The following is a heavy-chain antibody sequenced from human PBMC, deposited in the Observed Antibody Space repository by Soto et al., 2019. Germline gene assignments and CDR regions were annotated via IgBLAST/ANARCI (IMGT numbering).Heavy chain of an antibody. J-gene: IGHJ4*02. CDR3: ARRAYDFWSGYYFDY. D-gene: IGHD3-3*01. CDR2: IKQDGSEK. Sequence: PGGSLRLSCAASGFTFSSYWMSWVRQAPGKGLEWVANIKQDGSEKYYVDSVKGRFTISRDNAKNSLYLQMNSLRAEDTAVYYCARRAYDFWSGYYFDYWGQGTLVTVSS. V-gene: IGHV3-7*01. CDR1: GFTFSSYW.